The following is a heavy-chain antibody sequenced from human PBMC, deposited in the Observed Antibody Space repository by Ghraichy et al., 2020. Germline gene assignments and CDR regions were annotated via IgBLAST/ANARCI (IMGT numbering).Heavy chain of an antibody. D-gene: IGHD5-18*01. V-gene: IGHV3-7*01. CDR1: GFTFSSYW. Sequence: GGTLRLSCAASGFTFSSYWMSWVRQAPGKGLEWVANIKQDGSEKYYVDSVKGRFTISRDNAKNSLYLQMNSLRAEDTAVYYCARDRASTWIQLWLEAGVGMDVWGQGTTVTVSS. J-gene: IGHJ6*02. CDR3: ARDRASTWIQLWLEAGVGMDV. CDR2: IKQDGSEK.